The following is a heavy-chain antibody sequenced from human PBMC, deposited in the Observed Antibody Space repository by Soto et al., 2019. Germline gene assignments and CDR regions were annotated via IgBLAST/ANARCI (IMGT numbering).Heavy chain of an antibody. J-gene: IGHJ4*02. CDR3: ARDDRIAVAAD. CDR1: GFTVSSYS. CDR2: ISSSSSTI. V-gene: IGHV3-48*01. D-gene: IGHD6-19*01. Sequence: GGSLRLSCEASGFTVSSYSMNWVRQAPGKGLEWVSYISSSSSTIYYADSVKGRFTISRDNAKNSLYLQMNSLRAEDTAVYYCARDDRIAVAADWGQGTLVTVSS.